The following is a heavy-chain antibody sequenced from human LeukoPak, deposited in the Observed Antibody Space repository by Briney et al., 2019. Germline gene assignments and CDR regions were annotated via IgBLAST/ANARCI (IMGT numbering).Heavy chain of an antibody. CDR1: GFTFSSYW. Sequence: GGSLRLSCAASGFTFSSYWMSWVRQAPGKGLEWVANIKQDGSEKYYVDSVKGRFTISRDNAKNSLYLQMNSLRAEDTAVCYCARVYYYDSSGSPLVAFDIWGQGTMVTVSS. V-gene: IGHV3-7*01. J-gene: IGHJ3*02. D-gene: IGHD3-22*01. CDR3: ARVYYYDSSGSPLVAFDI. CDR2: IKQDGSEK.